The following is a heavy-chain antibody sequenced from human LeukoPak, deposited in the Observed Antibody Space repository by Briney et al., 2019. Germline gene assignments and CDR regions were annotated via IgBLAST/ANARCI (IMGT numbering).Heavy chain of an antibody. CDR2: INPNTGGT. D-gene: IGHD1-26*01. CDR1: GYTFTDFY. CDR3: ARDLWGIVGARGFDY. Sequence: ASVKVSCKASGYTFTDFYMHWVRQAPGQGLEWMGWINPNTGGTNYAQKFQGRVAMTRDTSISTAYMELSRLRSDDTAVYYCARDLWGIVGARGFDYWGQGTLVTVSS. V-gene: IGHV1-2*02. J-gene: IGHJ4*02.